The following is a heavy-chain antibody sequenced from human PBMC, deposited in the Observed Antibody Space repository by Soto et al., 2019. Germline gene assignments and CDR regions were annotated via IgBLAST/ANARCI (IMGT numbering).Heavy chain of an antibody. CDR1: GYTFTGYY. V-gene: IGHV1-2*02. CDR2: INPNSGGT. D-gene: IGHD1-26*01. CDR3: GRGRSGQIVVFY. Sequence: VASVKVSCKASGYTFTGYYMHWVRQAPGQGLEWMGWINPNSGGTNYAQKFQGRVTMTRDTSISTAYMELSRLRSDDTAVYYCGRGRSGQIVVFYWGQGTPVTVSS. J-gene: IGHJ4*02.